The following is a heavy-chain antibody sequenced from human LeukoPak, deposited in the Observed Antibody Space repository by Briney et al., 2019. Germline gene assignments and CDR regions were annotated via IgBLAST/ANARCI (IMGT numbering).Heavy chain of an antibody. D-gene: IGHD1-26*01. V-gene: IGHV4-39*07. CDR1: GGSINSVSYY. J-gene: IGHJ4*02. CDR2: IYYSGST. CDR3: ARDPVDIVGASHYFDY. Sequence: SETLSLTCTVSGGSINSVSYYWGWIRQPPGKGLEWIGSIYYSGSTYYNPSLKSRVTISVDTSKNQFSLKLSSVTAADTAVYYCARDPVDIVGASHYFDYWGQGTLVTVSS.